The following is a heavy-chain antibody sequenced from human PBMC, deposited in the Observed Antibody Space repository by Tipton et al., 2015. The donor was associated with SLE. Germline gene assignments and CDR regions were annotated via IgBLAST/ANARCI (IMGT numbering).Heavy chain of an antibody. CDR3: ARGKASLYISSWYGDY. J-gene: IGHJ4*02. D-gene: IGHD6-13*01. Sequence: QSGAEVKKPGASVKVSCKASGYTFTSYYMHWVRQAPGQGLEWMGIINPSGGSTSYAQKFQGRVTMTRDTSTSTVYMELSSLRSDDTAVYYCARGKASLYISSWYGDYWGQGTLVTVSS. CDR1: GYTFTSYY. V-gene: IGHV1-46*01. CDR2: INPSGGST.